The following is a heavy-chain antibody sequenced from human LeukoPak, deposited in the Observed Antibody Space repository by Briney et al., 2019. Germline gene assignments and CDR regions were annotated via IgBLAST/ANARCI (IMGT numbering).Heavy chain of an antibody. Sequence: PGGSLRLSCAASGITFGNNWMHWVRQGPGKGLVWISRINSDGGGAIYADSVKGRFTVSRDNAKNTLYLQMNSLRAEDTAVYYCARDVPNNWFDTWGQGTLVTVSS. CDR3: ARDVPNNWFDT. J-gene: IGHJ5*02. V-gene: IGHV3-74*01. CDR1: GITFGNNW. CDR2: INSDGGGA.